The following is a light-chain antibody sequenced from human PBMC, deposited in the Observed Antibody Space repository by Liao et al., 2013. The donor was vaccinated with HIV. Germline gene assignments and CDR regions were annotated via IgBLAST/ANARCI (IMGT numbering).Light chain of an antibody. J-gene: IGLJ3*02. CDR1: NIGTKG. V-gene: IGLV3-21*04. Sequence: SYELTQPPSVSVAPGKTARITCGGNNIGTKGVHWYQQKPGQAPVLVIYYDSDRPSGIPERFSGSNSGNTATLTISRVEAGDEADYYCQLWDGSSDHWVFGGGTKLTVL. CDR3: QLWDGSSDHWV. CDR2: YDS.